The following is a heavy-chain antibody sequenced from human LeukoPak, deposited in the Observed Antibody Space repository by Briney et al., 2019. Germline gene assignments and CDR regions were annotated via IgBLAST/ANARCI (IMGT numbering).Heavy chain of an antibody. CDR3: AKYCSSTTCYEGFI. CDR2: ISYDGSNK. Sequence: GGSLRLSCAASGFTFSSYGMHWVRQAPGKGLEWVAVISYDGSNKYYADSVKGRFTISRDNSKNTLYLQMNSLRAEDTAVYYCAKYCSSTTCYEGFIWGQGTLVTVSS. CDR1: GFTFSSYG. D-gene: IGHD2-2*01. J-gene: IGHJ4*02. V-gene: IGHV3-30*18.